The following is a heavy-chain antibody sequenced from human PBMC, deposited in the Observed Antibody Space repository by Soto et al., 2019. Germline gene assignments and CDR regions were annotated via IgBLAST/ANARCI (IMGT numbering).Heavy chain of an antibody. CDR2: IYATGTT. D-gene: IGHD1-26*01. CDR1: GASISGFY. Sequence: QVQLQESGPGLVKPSETLSLTCTVSGASISGFYWSWIRKSAGKGLEWLGRIYATGTTDDNPSLKSRVMMSVDTSKKHFSTELRAVTAADTAVYYCVRGGTKTLRDWFDPWGQGISVTVSS. V-gene: IGHV4-4*07. CDR3: VRGGTKTLRDWFDP. J-gene: IGHJ5*02.